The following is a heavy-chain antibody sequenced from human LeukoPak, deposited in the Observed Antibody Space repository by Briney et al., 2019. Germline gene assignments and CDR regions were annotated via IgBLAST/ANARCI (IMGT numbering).Heavy chain of an antibody. J-gene: IGHJ4*02. Sequence: ASVKVSCKASGYTFTSYYIHWVRQAPGEGLEWMGIINPSGGSTSYAQKFQGRVTMTRDMSTSTVYMELSSLRSEDTAVYYCARGLGSCYSSICDYFNYWGQGTLVTVSS. CDR1: GYTFTSYY. CDR2: INPSGGST. CDR3: ARGLGSCYSSICDYFNY. V-gene: IGHV1-46*01. D-gene: IGHD2-15*01.